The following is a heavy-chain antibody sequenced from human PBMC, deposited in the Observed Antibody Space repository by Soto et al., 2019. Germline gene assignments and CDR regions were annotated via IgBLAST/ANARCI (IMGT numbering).Heavy chain of an antibody. J-gene: IGHJ6*02. CDR2: ISSSGSTI. D-gene: IGHD2-2*01. CDR1: GFTFSDYY. CDR3: ARDIVVVPAASYYYYGMDV. V-gene: IGHV3-11*01. Sequence: PGGSLRLSCAASGFTFSDYYMSWIRQAPGKGLEWVSYISSSGSTIYYADSVKGRFTISRDNAKNSLYLQMNSLRAEDTAVYYCARDIVVVPAASYYYYGMDVWGQGTTVTASS.